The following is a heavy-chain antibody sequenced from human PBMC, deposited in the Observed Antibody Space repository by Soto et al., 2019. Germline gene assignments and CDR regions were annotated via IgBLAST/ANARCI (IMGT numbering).Heavy chain of an antibody. CDR3: ARVDCSGGSCYWVGAFDI. Sequence: ASVKVSCKASGYTFTSYGISWVRQAPGQGLEWMGWISAYNGNTNYAQKLQGRVTMTTDTSTSTAYMELRSLRSDDTAVYYCARVDCSGGSCYWVGAFDIWGQGTMVTVS. CDR2: ISAYNGNT. CDR1: GYTFTSYG. J-gene: IGHJ3*02. V-gene: IGHV1-18*01. D-gene: IGHD2-15*01.